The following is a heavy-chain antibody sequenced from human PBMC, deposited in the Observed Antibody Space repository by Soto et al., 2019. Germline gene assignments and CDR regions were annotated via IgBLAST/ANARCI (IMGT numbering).Heavy chain of an antibody. V-gene: IGHV3-7*01. CDR1: GFTFSDYF. Sequence: EVQLVDSGGALVQPGESLRLSCAASGFTFSDYFMTWVRQAPGKGLEWVANIKQDGNERYYVDSVKGRFTISRDNAKNSIYLQINALRAEDTAVYSCAIGHWLGCWGQGTLVTVSS. D-gene: IGHD6-19*01. J-gene: IGHJ4*02. CDR3: AIGHWLGC. CDR2: IKQDGNER.